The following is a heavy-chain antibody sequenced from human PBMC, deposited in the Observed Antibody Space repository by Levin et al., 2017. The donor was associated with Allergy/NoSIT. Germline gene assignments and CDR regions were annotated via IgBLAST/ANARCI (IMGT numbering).Heavy chain of an antibody. CDR2: ISAYNGNT. CDR1: GYTFTSYG. V-gene: IGHV1-18*01. CDR3: ARDRGVSMTTVTTAFDP. D-gene: IGHD4-17*01. J-gene: IGHJ5*02. Sequence: VASVKVSCKASGYTFTSYGISWVRQAPGQGLEWMGWISAYNGNTNYAQKLQGRVTMTTDTSTSTAYMELRSLRSDDTAVYYCARDRGVSMTTVTTAFDPWGQGTLVTVSS.